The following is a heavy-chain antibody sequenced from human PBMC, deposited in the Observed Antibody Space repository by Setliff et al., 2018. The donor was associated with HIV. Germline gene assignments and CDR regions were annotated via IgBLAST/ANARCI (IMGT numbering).Heavy chain of an antibody. V-gene: IGHV1-69*06. CDR1: GGTFGSYA. J-gene: IGHJ3*02. Sequence: GASVKVFCKASGGTFGSYAISWVRQAPGQGLEWLGGIIPIFETTNYAQKFQGRVTITADKSTSTIYMELSSLRSDDTAVYYCARGQGVHFWVNDAFDIWGQGTMVTVSS. D-gene: IGHD3-10*01. CDR3: ARGQGVHFWVNDAFDI. CDR2: IIPIFETT.